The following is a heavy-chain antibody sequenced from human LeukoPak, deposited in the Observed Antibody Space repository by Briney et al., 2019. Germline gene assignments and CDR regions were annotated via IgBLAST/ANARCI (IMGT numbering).Heavy chain of an antibody. Sequence: GGSLRLSCAASEFAFSSYAMSWVRQAPGKGLEWVSAISGSGGSTYYADSVKGRFTISRDNSKNTLYLQMNSLRAEDTAVYYCAKDLGSWPRYFDYWGQGTLVTVSP. V-gene: IGHV3-23*01. D-gene: IGHD5-12*01. CDR3: AKDLGSWPRYFDY. J-gene: IGHJ4*02. CDR2: ISGSGGST. CDR1: EFAFSSYA.